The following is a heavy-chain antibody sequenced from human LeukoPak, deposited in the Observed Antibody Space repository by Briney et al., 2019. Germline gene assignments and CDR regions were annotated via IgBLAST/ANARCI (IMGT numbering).Heavy chain of an antibody. CDR2: ISAYNGNT. CDR3: ARDPHLGTYQLLVYYYYGMDV. J-gene: IGHJ6*02. V-gene: IGHV1-18*01. CDR1: GYTFTSYG. Sequence: ASVKVSCTASGYTFTSYGISWVRQAPGQGLEWMGWISAYNGNTNYAQKLQGRVTMTTDTSTSTAYMELRSLRSDDTAVYYCARDPHLGTYQLLVYYYYGMDVWGQGTTVTVSS. D-gene: IGHD2-2*01.